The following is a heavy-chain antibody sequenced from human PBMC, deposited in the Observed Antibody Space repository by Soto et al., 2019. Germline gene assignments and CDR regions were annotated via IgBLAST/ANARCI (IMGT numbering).Heavy chain of an antibody. J-gene: IGHJ6*02. D-gene: IGHD6-19*01. CDR3: AKWEGIAVDGPNYYGLDV. V-gene: IGHV3-21*06. CDR1: GFIFSDYT. Sequence: AGSLRLSCAASGFIFSDYTMNCVRQAQGKGPEWVSSISGSSRYIRYAASVMGRLTISRDNAKNSLYLELNSLRAEDTAIYYCAKWEGIAVDGPNYYGLDVWGQGTSVTVSS. CDR2: ISGSSRYI.